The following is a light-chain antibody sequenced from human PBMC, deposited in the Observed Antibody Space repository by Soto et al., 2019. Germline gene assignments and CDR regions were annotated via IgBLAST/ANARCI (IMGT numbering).Light chain of an antibody. V-gene: IGKV1-39*01. CDR1: QTVSSY. CDR2: ATS. Sequence: IHMTQSPSSLSASVGDRVNITCRASQTVSSYLNWYQQKPGTVPKLLIYATSNLQSGVPSRFSGRGFGTDFTLTISSLQPEDFATYYRQQSFTTPSFGQGTRLEI. J-gene: IGKJ5*01. CDR3: QQSFTTPS.